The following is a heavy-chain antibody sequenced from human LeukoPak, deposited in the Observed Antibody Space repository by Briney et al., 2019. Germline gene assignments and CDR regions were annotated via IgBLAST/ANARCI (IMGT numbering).Heavy chain of an antibody. CDR3: AKRAVATNYFDY. CDR1: GFTFSSFG. CDR2: ISYDGSNN. D-gene: IGHD1-26*01. Sequence: PGGSLRLPCAASGFTFSSFGMHWVRQAPGKGLEWVALISYDGSNNYYADSVKGRFTISRDNSKNTLYLQMNSLRAEDTAVYYCAKRAVATNYFDYWGQGTPVTVSS. V-gene: IGHV3-30*18. J-gene: IGHJ4*02.